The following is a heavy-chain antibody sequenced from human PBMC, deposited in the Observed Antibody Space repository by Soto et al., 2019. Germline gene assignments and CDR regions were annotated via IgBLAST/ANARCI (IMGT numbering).Heavy chain of an antibody. CDR1: GFTVSNAW. Sequence: EVQLVESGGGLVKPGGSLRLSRAASGFTVSNAWMSWVRQAPGKGLEWVGRIKSKTDGGTTEYDAPVKGRFTISRDDSKNTLYLQMNSLKTEDTAVYYCTRYSYGASEYWGQGTLVTVSS. CDR3: TRYSYGASEY. D-gene: IGHD5-18*01. V-gene: IGHV3-15*01. J-gene: IGHJ4*02. CDR2: IKSKTDGGTT.